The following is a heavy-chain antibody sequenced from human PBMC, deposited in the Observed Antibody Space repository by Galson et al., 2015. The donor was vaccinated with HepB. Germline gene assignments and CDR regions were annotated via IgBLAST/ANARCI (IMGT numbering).Heavy chain of an antibody. D-gene: IGHD6-19*01. CDR1: GFTFSSYS. J-gene: IGHJ6*02. CDR2: ISSSSSYI. CDR3: ARDRAGSYYYYGMDV. V-gene: IGHV3-21*01. Sequence: SLRLSCAASGFTFSSYSMNWVRQAPGKGLEWVSSISSSSSYIYYADSVKGRFTISRDNAKNSLYLQMNSLRAEDTAVYYCARDRAGSYYYYGMDVWGQGTTVTVSS.